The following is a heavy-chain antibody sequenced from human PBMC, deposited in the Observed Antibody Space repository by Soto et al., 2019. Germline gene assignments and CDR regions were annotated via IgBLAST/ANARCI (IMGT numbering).Heavy chain of an antibody. J-gene: IGHJ5*01. Sequence: PGGSLRLSCAASGFTFSAYYMTWIRQAPGKGLKWVSFISGSRNYTDYADSVKGRFTISRDNAKNSLYLEMNSLRVEDTAVYFCARDESSQERHCSVSICHSPFSSDSPGHGIHVSGSS. CDR3: ARDESSQERHCSVSICHSPFSSDS. CDR2: ISGSRNYT. D-gene: IGHD2-15*01. V-gene: IGHV3-11*06. CDR1: GFTFSAYY.